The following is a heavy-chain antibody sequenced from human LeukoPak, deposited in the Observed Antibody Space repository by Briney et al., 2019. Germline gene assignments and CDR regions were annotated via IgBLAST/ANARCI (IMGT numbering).Heavy chain of an antibody. Sequence: GGSLRLSCAAPGFTFSDYYMSWIRQAPGKGLEWVSYISSSGSTIYYADSVKGRFTISRDNAKNSLYLQMNSLRAEDTAVYYCARDQRWLQLLPDYWGQGTLVTVSS. J-gene: IGHJ4*02. CDR3: ARDQRWLQLLPDY. CDR2: ISSSGSTI. D-gene: IGHD5-24*01. CDR1: GFTFSDYY. V-gene: IGHV3-11*01.